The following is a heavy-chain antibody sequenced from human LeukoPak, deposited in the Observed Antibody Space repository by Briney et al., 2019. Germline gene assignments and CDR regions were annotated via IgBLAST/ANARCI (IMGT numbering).Heavy chain of an antibody. CDR1: GGSFSGYY. D-gene: IGHD3-10*01. CDR2: INHSGST. J-gene: IGHJ4*02. V-gene: IGHV4-34*01. CDR3: ARGSPVLLWCGEYPFDY. Sequence: PSQTLSLTCAVYGGSFSGYYWSWIRQPPGKGLEWIGEINHSGSTNYNTSLKSRVTISVDTSKNQFSLQLSSVTAADTAVYYCARGSPVLLWCGEYPFDYWGQGTLVTVSS.